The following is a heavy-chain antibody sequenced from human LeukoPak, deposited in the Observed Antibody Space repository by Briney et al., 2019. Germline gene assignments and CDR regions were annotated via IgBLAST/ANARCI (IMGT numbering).Heavy chain of an antibody. J-gene: IGHJ4*02. CDR3: ARVGEGAAAGCFDY. V-gene: IGHV3-21*01. CDR2: ISSSSSYI. D-gene: IGHD6-13*01. Sequence: GGSLRLSCAASGFTFSSYSMNWVRQAPGKGLEWVSSISSSSSYIYYADSVKGRFTISRDNAKNSLYLQMNSLRAEDTAVYYCARVGEGAAAGCFDYWGQGTLVTVSS. CDR1: GFTFSSYS.